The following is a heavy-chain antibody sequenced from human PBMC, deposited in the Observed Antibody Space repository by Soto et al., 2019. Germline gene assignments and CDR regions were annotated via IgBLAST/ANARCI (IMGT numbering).Heavy chain of an antibody. CDR3: ARDPSGWYGDYYYGMDV. V-gene: IGHV3-21*01. D-gene: IGHD6-19*01. J-gene: IGHJ6*02. CDR1: GFTFSSYS. Sequence: EVQLVESGGGLVKPGGSLRLSCAASGFTFSSYSMNWVRQAPGKGLEWVSSISSSSSYIYYADSVKGRFTISRDNAKNSLYLQMNSLRAEDTAVYYCARDPSGWYGDYYYGMDVWGQGTTVTASS. CDR2: ISSSSSYI.